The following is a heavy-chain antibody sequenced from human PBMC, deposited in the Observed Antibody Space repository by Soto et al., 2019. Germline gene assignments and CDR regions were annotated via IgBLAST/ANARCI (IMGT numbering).Heavy chain of an antibody. D-gene: IGHD3-9*01. Sequence: GSLRLSCAASGFTFSNYAMSWVRQAPGKGLEWVSGISDSGGSTYYADSVRGRFTISRDNSKNTLYLQMNSLRAEDTALYYCAKAYYDILTVYSYWGQGALVTVSS. CDR2: ISDSGGST. CDR3: AKAYYDILTVYSY. V-gene: IGHV3-23*01. J-gene: IGHJ4*02. CDR1: GFTFSNYA.